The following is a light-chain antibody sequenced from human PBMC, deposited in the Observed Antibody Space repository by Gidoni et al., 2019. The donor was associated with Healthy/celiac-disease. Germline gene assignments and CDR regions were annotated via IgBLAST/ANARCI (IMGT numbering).Light chain of an antibody. Sequence: IVMTQSPDSLAASLGERATINCKSSQSVLYSSNNKNYLAWYQQKPGQPPKLLIYWASTRESGVPDRFSGSGSGTDFTLTISSLQAEDVAVYYCQQYYSTPLYTFXQXTKLEIK. CDR1: QSVLYSSNNKNY. V-gene: IGKV4-1*01. CDR3: QQYYSTPLYT. CDR2: WAS. J-gene: IGKJ2*01.